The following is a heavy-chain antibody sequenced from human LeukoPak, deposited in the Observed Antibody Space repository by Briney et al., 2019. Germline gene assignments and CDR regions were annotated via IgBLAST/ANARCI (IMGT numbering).Heavy chain of an antibody. V-gene: IGHV3-21*01. CDR3: ARMTTVTDY. Sequence: PGRSLRLSCAASGLTFSSYSMNWVRQAPGKGLEWVSSISSSSSYIYYADSVKGRFTISRDNAKNSLYLQMNSLRAEDTAVYYCARMTTVTDYWGQGTLVTVSS. D-gene: IGHD4-17*01. CDR2: ISSSSSYI. CDR1: GLTFSSYS. J-gene: IGHJ4*02.